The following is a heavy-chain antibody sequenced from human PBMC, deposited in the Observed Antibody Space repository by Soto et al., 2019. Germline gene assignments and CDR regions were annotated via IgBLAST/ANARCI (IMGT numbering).Heavy chain of an antibody. Sequence: EVQLVESGGGLVKPGGTLRLSCAASGFTFTRHSMNWVRQAPGKGLEWVSCISGTGTFIYYSDSVKGRFTIARDDAKTSLYLQMNSLTAEDTAVYYCARGSGTDPGDALDIWCPGTMVTVS. CDR1: GFTFTRHS. J-gene: IGHJ3*02. CDR3: ARGSGTDPGDALDI. CDR2: ISGTGTFI. V-gene: IGHV3-21*06. D-gene: IGHD2-21*02.